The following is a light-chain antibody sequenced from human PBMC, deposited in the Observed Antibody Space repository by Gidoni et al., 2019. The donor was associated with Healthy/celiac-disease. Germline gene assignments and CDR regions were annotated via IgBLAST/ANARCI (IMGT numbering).Light chain of an antibody. V-gene: IGKV3-15*01. Sequence: ELVMTQSPATLSVSPGERATLACRASQSVISHLAWYQQKPGQSPRLLIYGASTRTTGIPARFIGSASGTEFTLTISSLQSEDFAVSYCQQYNNWLALTFGGGTKVEIK. CDR1: QSVISH. CDR3: QQYNNWLALT. J-gene: IGKJ4*01. CDR2: GAS.